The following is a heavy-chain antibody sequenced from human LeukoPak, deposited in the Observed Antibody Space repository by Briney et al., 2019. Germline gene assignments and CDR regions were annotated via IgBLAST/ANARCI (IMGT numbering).Heavy chain of an antibody. J-gene: IGHJ5*02. CDR1: GFTFSSYG. V-gene: IGHV3-30*18. CDR3: AKDFRYSSSWYREDWFDP. D-gene: IGHD6-13*01. Sequence: GGSLRLSCAASGFTFSSYGMHWVRQAPGKGLEWVAVISYDGSNKYYADSVKGRFTISRDNSKNTLYLQMNSLRAEDTAVYYCAKDFRYSSSWYREDWFDPWGQGTLVTVSS. CDR2: ISYDGSNK.